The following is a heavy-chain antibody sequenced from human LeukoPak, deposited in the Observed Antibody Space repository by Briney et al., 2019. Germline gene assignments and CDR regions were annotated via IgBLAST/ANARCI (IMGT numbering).Heavy chain of an antibody. J-gene: IGHJ4*02. D-gene: IGHD6-13*01. CDR1: GFTFSSYA. CDR2: ISYDGKTK. CDR3: AKGSAAAAVLDY. V-gene: IGHV3-30*04. Sequence: PGGSLRLSCAASGFTFSSYAMSWVRQAPGKGLEWVAVISYDGKTKHFADSVKGRFTISRDNSKNTLFLQMNSLRYEDSAVYFCAKGSAAAAVLDYWGQGTLVTVSS.